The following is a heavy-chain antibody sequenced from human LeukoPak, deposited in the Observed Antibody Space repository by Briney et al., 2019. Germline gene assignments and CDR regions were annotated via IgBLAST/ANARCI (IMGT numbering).Heavy chain of an antibody. V-gene: IGHV2-70*11. Sequence: SGPTLVKPTQTLTLTCTFSGFSLSTSEMCVSWIRQPPGKALEWLARIDWDDDKYYSTSLKTRLTISKDTSKNQVDLTMTNMDPLDTATYYCARIRRTTVVTAGAFDIWGQGTMVTVSS. J-gene: IGHJ3*02. CDR2: IDWDDDK. CDR1: GFSLSTSEMC. CDR3: ARIRRTTVVTAGAFDI. D-gene: IGHD4-23*01.